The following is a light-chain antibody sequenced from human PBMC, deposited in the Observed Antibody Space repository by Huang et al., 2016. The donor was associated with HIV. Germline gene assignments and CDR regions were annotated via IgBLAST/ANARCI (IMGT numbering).Light chain of an antibody. V-gene: IGKV1-9*01. Sequence: IQLTQSPSSLSASVGDRVTITCRASQGISSYLAWYQQKPGKAPKLLIYAASTLQSGVPSRFSGSGSGTDFTLTISCLQPEDFATYHCQQLNSYPPTFGQGTKVEIK. CDR3: QQLNSYPPT. CDR1: QGISSY. CDR2: AAS. J-gene: IGKJ1*01.